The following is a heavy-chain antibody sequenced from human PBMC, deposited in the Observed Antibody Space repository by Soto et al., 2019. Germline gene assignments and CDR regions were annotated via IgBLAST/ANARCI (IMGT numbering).Heavy chain of an antibody. CDR3: AKSPDIIVVVVAATLGFDY. D-gene: IGHD2-15*01. J-gene: IGHJ4*02. Sequence: EVQLLESGGGLVQPGGSLRLSCAASGFTFSSYAMSWVRQAPGKGLEWVSAISGSGGSTYYADSVKGRFTISRDNSKHPLYLQMNSLGAEDTGVYYCAKSPDIIVVVVAATLGFDYWGQGTLVTVSS. CDR2: ISGSGGST. CDR1: GFTFSSYA. V-gene: IGHV3-23*01.